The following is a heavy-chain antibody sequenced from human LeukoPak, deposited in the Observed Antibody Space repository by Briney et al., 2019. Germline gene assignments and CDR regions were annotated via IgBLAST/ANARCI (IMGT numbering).Heavy chain of an antibody. CDR1: GVTFSNSA. V-gene: IGHV1-69*01. Sequence: SVKVSCKASGVTFSNSAISWVRQAPGQGLEWMGGSIPAFATENYAQKFQGRVTITADESTSTAYMELSSLRSEDTAVYYCARDSDGGNSSYMDVWGKGTTVTVSS. J-gene: IGHJ6*03. D-gene: IGHD4-23*01. CDR3: ARDSDGGNSSYMDV. CDR2: SIPAFATE.